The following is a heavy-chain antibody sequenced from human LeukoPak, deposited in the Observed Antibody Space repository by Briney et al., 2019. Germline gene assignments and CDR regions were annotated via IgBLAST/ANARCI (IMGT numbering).Heavy chain of an antibody. D-gene: IGHD2-21*01. CDR1: GFTLSSYW. CDR2: INSDGRST. CDR3: ARLVFGDYFDY. Sequence: GGSLRLSCAVSGFTLSSYWMHWVRQAPGKGLVWVSRINSDGRSTNYADSVKGRFTISRDNAKNTLYLQMNSLRAEETAIYYCARLVFGDYFDYWGQGTLVTVSS. J-gene: IGHJ4*02. V-gene: IGHV3-74*01.